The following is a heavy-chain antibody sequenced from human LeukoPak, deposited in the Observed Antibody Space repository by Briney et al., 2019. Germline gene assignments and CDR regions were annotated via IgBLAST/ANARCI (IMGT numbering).Heavy chain of an antibody. CDR3: ASHDYAEAPFDY. V-gene: IGHV4-59*11. CDR2: AHFSGST. CDR1: GGSISRHY. D-gene: IGHD4-17*01. J-gene: IGHJ4*02. Sequence: SETLSLTCSVSGGSISRHYWTWIRQPPGKGLEWIGYAHFSGSTNYNPSLKSRATASLDRAKNQISLTLTSVTAADTAVYFCASHDYAEAPFDYWGQGALVTVSA.